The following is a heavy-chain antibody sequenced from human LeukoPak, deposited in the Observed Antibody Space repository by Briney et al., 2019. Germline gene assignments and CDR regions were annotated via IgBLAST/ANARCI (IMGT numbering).Heavy chain of an antibody. V-gene: IGHV4-34*01. D-gene: IGHD7-27*01. CDR2: INHSGST. CDR1: GGSFSGYY. J-gene: IGHJ4*02. CDR3: ASVSGEPDPSFDY. Sequence: SETLSPTCAVYGGSFSGYYWSWIRQPPGKGLEWIGEINHSGSTNYNPSLKSRVTISVDTSKNQFSLKLSSVTAADTAVYYCASVSGEPDPSFDYWGQGTLVTVSS.